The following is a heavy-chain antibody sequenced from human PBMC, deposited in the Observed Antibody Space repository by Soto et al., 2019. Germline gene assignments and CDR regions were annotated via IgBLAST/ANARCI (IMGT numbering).Heavy chain of an antibody. CDR1: GFTFSNYA. CDR3: ARGFSAGKGSPPDY. Sequence: EALLLSCAASGFTFSNYAMTWVRQAAGKGLEWVSGLNGSGGSTSSADSVKGRFAISRDNSKNTLYLQMNSLRDGDTAVYYCARGFSAGKGSPPDYWGQGTLVTVSS. D-gene: IGHD3-10*01. V-gene: IGHV3-23*01. J-gene: IGHJ4*02. CDR2: LNGSGGST.